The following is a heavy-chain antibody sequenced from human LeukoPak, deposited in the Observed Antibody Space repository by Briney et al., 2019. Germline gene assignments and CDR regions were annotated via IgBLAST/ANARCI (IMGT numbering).Heavy chain of an antibody. CDR1: RLTFRGYG. CDR2: IQYDAIDK. V-gene: IGHV3-30*02. J-gene: IGHJ4*02. Sequence: GGSLRLSCVAPRLTFRGYGIPWVRPPPGKGLQWVAFIQYDAIDKYYLESVKGRFAIFRDNSKNTLYLQMNSLRTEDTAVYYCLPRGSLGGELSGYWGQGTLVIVSS. CDR3: LPRGSLGGELSGY. D-gene: IGHD3-16*02.